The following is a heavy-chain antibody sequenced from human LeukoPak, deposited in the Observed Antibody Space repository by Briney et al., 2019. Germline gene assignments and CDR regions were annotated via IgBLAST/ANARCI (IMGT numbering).Heavy chain of an antibody. CDR1: GFTFSSYG. V-gene: IGHV3-30*02. CDR2: IRYDGSNK. D-gene: IGHD5-24*01. Sequence: GGSLRLSCAASGFTFSSYGMHWVRQAPGKGLEWVAFIRYDGSNKYYADSVKGRFTISRDNSKNTLYLQMNSLRAEDTAVYYCAKSRDGYNYYFDYWAREPWSPSPQ. CDR3: AKSRDGYNYYFDY. J-gene: IGHJ4*02.